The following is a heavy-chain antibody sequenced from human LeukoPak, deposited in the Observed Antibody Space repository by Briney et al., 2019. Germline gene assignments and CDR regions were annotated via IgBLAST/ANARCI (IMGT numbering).Heavy chain of an antibody. CDR3: ARGKYNWNYYGSDY. CDR2: ISAYNGNT. D-gene: IGHD1-7*01. V-gene: IGHV1-18*01. CDR1: GGTFSSYA. Sequence: ASVKVSCKASGGTFSSYAISWVRQAPGQGLEWMGWISAYNGNTNYAQKLQGRVTMTTDTSTSTAYMELRSLRSDDTAVYYCARGKYNWNYYGSDYWGQGTLVTVSS. J-gene: IGHJ4*02.